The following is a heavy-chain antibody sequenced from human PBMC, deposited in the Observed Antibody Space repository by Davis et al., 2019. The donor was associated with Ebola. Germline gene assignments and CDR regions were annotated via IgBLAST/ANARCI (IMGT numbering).Heavy chain of an antibody. V-gene: IGHV3-30*04. Sequence: GESLKISCAASGFTFSSYAMHWVRQAPGQGLEWVAVISYDGSNKYYADSVKGRFTISRDNSKNTLYLQTNSLRAEDTAVYYRARDPLPGEPYYYGMDVRGQGTTVTVSS. J-gene: IGHJ6*02. CDR3: ARDPLPGEPYYYGMDV. D-gene: IGHD1-14*01. CDR2: ISYDGSNK. CDR1: GFTFSSYA.